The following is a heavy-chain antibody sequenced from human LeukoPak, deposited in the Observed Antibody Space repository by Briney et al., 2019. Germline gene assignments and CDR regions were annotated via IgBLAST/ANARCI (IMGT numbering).Heavy chain of an antibody. CDR3: ARSRGVIDY. D-gene: IGHD3-10*01. V-gene: IGHV4-34*01. J-gene: IGHJ4*02. CDR1: GGSFSGYY. CDR2: INHSGST. Sequence: ETLSLTCAVYGGSFSGYYWSWIRQPPGKGLEWIGEINHSGSTNYNPSLKSRVTISVDTSKNQFSLKLSSVTAADTAVYYCARSRGVIDYWGQGTLVTVSS.